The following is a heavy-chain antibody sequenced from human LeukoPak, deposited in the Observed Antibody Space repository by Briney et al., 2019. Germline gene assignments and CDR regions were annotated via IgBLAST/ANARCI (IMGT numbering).Heavy chain of an antibody. J-gene: IGHJ4*02. Sequence: SETLSLTCGVSGYSISSGYHWGWIRQPPGKGLEWIGNVFQSGSTYYNPSLESRVTISVDTSKNQFSLKLTSVTAADTAVYYCARERSSSWFIEFWGQGILVTVSS. CDR2: VFQSGST. D-gene: IGHD6-13*01. CDR1: GYSISSGYH. CDR3: ARERSSSWFIEF. V-gene: IGHV4-38-2*02.